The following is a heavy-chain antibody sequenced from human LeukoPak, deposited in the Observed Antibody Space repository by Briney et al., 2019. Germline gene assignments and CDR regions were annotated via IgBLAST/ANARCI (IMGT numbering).Heavy chain of an antibody. CDR3: ARDQTVAGTRLYDYFYGMDV. CDR1: GFTFSSYA. CDR2: ISGSGGST. J-gene: IGHJ6*02. Sequence: GGSLRLSCAASGFTFSSYAMSWVRQAPGKGLEWVSAISGSGGSTYYADSVKGRFTISRDNSKNTLYLQMNSLRAEDTAVYYCARDQTVAGTRLYDYFYGMDVWGQGTTVTVSS. D-gene: IGHD6-19*01. V-gene: IGHV3-23*01.